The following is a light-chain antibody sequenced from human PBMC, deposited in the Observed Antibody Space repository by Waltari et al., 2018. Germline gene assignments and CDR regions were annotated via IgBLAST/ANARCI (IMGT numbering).Light chain of an antibody. CDR1: SSNLGNNV. CDR3: GTWDSSLSGAV. Sequence: QSVLTQPPSASGTPGQRVTISCSGTSSNLGNNVVNWYQQVPGTAPKLLIYEDSERPSGIPGRFSGSKSGTSATLDITGLQAGDEADYYCGTWDSSLSGAVFGGGTHLTVL. J-gene: IGLJ7*01. CDR2: EDS. V-gene: IGLV1-51*02.